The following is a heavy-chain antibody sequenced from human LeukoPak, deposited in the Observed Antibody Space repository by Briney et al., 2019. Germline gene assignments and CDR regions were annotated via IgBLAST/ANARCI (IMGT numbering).Heavy chain of an antibody. CDR3: ARRQFQLV. D-gene: IGHD1-1*01. Sequence: SETLSLTCAINGGSFNHYYWSWIRQPPGKGLEWIGEINPSESTHYNLSLKSRVTISADKSKNQFSLKMNSVTAADTAVYYCARRQFQLVWGQGTLVTVSS. CDR1: GGSFNHYY. CDR2: INPSEST. J-gene: IGHJ4*02. V-gene: IGHV4-34*01.